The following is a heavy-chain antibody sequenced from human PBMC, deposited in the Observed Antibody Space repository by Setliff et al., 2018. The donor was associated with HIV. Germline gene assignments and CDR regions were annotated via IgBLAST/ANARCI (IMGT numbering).Heavy chain of an antibody. CDR2: IGSSNHGI. Sequence: PGGSLRLSCAASGFNFKTYGMTWVRQAPGKGLDWVAHIGSSNHGIHYTASVQGRFTVSRDNANNLLFLEMNNLRAEDTAVYFCARGVGDYVWGSYRYYLDYWGQGTLVTVSS. V-gene: IGHV3-48*04. CDR1: GFNFKTYG. J-gene: IGHJ4*02. CDR3: ARGVGDYVWGSYRYYLDY. D-gene: IGHD3-16*02.